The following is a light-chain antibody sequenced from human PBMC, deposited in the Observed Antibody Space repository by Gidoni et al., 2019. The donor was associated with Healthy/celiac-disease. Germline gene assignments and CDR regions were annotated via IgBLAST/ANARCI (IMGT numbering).Light chain of an antibody. CDR2: DAP. J-gene: IGKJ2*01. Sequence: DIQLTQSPSTLSASVGDRVTITCRASQSISSWLAWYQQKPGKAPKLLIYDAPSLESGVPSRFSGSGSGTEFTLTISSLQPDDFATYYCQQYNSYSSYTFXQXTKLEIK. V-gene: IGKV1-5*01. CDR1: QSISSW. CDR3: QQYNSYSSYT.